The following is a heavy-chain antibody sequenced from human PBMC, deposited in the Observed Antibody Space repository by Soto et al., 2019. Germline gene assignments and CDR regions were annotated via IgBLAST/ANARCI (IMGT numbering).Heavy chain of an antibody. CDR1: GGSLSNYY. CDR2: IYHSGGT. D-gene: IGHD3-22*01. V-gene: IGHV4-34*01. J-gene: IGHJ4*02. CDR3: AASTISFFQSRGSHHEPLGF. Sequence: SETLSLTCAVSGGSLSNYYWSWIRQPPGKGLEWIGEIYHSGGTNYNPSLKSRVTISVDTPKNQFSLKLSSVTAADTAVYYCAASTISFFQSRGSHHEPLGFWGQGTLVTVSS.